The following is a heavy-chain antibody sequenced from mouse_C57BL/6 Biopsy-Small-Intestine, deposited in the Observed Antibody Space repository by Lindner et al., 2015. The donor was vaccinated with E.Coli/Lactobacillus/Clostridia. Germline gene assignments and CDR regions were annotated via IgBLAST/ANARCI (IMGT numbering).Heavy chain of an antibody. Sequence: EVQLQEPGGGLVKPGGSLKLSCAASGFTFSSYAMSWVRQTPEKRLEWVATISDGGSYTYYPDNVKGRFTISRDNAKNILYLQMSHLKSEDTAMYYCAREEYYGSSYYFDYWGQGTTLTVSS. CDR1: GFTFSSYA. CDR3: AREEYYGSSYYFDY. CDR2: ISDGGSYT. J-gene: IGHJ2*01. V-gene: IGHV5-4*01. D-gene: IGHD1-1*01.